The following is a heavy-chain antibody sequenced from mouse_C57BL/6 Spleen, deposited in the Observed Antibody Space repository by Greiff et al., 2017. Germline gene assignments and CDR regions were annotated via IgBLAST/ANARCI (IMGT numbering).Heavy chain of an antibody. V-gene: IGHV7-3*01. CDR1: GFTFTDYY. CDR2: IRNKANGYTT. Sequence: EVKLVASGGGLVQPGGSLSLSCAASGFTFTDYYMSWVRQPPGTALEWLGFIRNKANGYTTEYSASVKGRFTISRDNSQSILYLQMNALRAEDSATYYCASSYGSSPYWYFDVWGTGTTVTVSS. CDR3: ASSYGSSPYWYFDV. D-gene: IGHD1-1*01. J-gene: IGHJ1*03.